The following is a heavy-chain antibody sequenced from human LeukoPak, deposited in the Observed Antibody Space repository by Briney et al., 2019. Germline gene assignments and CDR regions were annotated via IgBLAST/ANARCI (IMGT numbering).Heavy chain of an antibody. J-gene: IGHJ4*02. CDR3: ARDEGWELPTRA. CDR2: IHIYRGNT. CDR1: GYSSTNYG. D-gene: IGHD1-26*01. Sequence: GASVKVSCKASGYSSTNYGISWVRQAPGQGLEWMGWIHIYRGNTNYAQKLQGRVTMTTDTSTSTAYMELRSLRSDDTAVYYCARDEGWELPTRAWGQGTLVTVSS. V-gene: IGHV1-18*01.